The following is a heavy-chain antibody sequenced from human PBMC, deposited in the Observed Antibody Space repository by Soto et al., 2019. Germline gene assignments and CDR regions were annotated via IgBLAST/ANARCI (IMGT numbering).Heavy chain of an antibody. Sequence: QVQLQESGPGLVEPSQTLSLTCTVSSGSISGGGYYGSWIRQHPGKGLEWIGYIYHSGTTYYNPSLKSRLTISVDTSKTQFSLKLSSVTAADTAVYYCARAWTATAGWANWFDLWGQGTLVTVSS. CDR1: SGSISGGGYY. D-gene: IGHD6-13*01. J-gene: IGHJ5*02. CDR2: IYHSGTT. V-gene: IGHV4-31*03. CDR3: ARAWTATAGWANWFDL.